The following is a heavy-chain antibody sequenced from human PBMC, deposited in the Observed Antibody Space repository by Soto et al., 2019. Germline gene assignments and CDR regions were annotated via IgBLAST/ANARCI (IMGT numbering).Heavy chain of an antibody. Sequence: QITLKESGPTLVKPTQTLTLTCTFSGFSLTTTGVGVGWIRQPPGKALEWLALIYWDDDTRYSPSLESRLTITKDTSENQVVLTMTNMDPVDTATYYCAHRYYDILTGLPYYFHSWGQGTLVTVSS. J-gene: IGHJ4*02. CDR2: IYWDDDT. D-gene: IGHD3-9*01. V-gene: IGHV2-5*02. CDR3: AHRYYDILTGLPYYFHS. CDR1: GFSLTTTGVG.